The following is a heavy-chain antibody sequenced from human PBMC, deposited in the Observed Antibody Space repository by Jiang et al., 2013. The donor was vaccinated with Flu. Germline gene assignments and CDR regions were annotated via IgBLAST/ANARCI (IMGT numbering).Heavy chain of an antibody. CDR3: ARAFYGGNLFPVLLYWYFDL. CDR2: INHSGST. D-gene: IGHD4-23*01. J-gene: IGHJ2*01. V-gene: IGHV4-34*01. CDR1: GGSFSGYY. Sequence: LLKPSETLSLTCAVYGGSFSGYYWSWIRQPPGKGLEWIGEINHSGSTNYNPSLKSRVTISVDTSKNQFSLKLSSVTAADTAVYYCARAFYGGNLFPVLLYWYFDLWGRGTLVTVSS.